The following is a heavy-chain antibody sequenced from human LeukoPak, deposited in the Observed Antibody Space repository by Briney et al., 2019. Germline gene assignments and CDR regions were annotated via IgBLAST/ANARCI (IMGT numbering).Heavy chain of an antibody. CDR3: ARGSNTIFGAY. CDR2: ISSSSSTV. CDR1: GFTFSSYA. V-gene: IGHV3-48*01. J-gene: IGHJ4*02. D-gene: IGHD3-3*01. Sequence: GGSLRLSCAASGFTFSSYAMSWVRQAPGKGLEWVSYISSSSSTVYYADSVKGRFTISRDNAKNSLYLQMNSLRAEDTAVYYCARGSNTIFGAYWGQGTLVTVSS.